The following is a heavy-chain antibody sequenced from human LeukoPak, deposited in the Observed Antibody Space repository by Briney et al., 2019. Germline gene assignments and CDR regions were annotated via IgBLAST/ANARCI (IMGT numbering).Heavy chain of an antibody. Sequence: GGTLRLSCAASGFTFSSHGMSWVRQAPGKGLEWVSAISGSGGSTYYADSVKGRFTISRDNSKNTLYLQMNSLRAEDTAVYYCAKDLSGGYDYFDYWGQGTLVTVSS. V-gene: IGHV3-23*01. CDR3: AKDLSGGYDYFDY. J-gene: IGHJ4*02. D-gene: IGHD5-12*01. CDR1: GFTFSSHG. CDR2: ISGSGGST.